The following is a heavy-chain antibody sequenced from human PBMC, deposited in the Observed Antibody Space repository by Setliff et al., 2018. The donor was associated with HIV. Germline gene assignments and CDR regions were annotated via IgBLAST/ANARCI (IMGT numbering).Heavy chain of an antibody. D-gene: IGHD5-18*01. Sequence: SETLSLTCAVFGGSFTDIGGSFTDYYWIWIRQPPGKGLEWIGEINHSGSTHYNPSLKSRFTISVDTSKNQFSLKVNSVTAADTAVYYCARQPVDTASFDPWGQGTLVTVSS. CDR1: GGSFTDIGGSFTDYY. CDR2: INHSGST. J-gene: IGHJ5*02. V-gene: IGHV4-34*01. CDR3: ARQPVDTASFDP.